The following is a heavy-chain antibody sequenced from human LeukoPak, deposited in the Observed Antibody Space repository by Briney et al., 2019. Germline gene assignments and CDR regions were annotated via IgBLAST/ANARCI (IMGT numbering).Heavy chain of an antibody. CDR2: INPNFGAT. J-gene: IGHJ4*02. CDR1: RCTFTVYY. CDR3: ARDRPVGSRDSSGYADY. V-gene: IGHV1-2*02. D-gene: IGHD3-22*01. Sequence: ASVKVSCKASRCTFTVYYIHWVRQAPGQGLEWMGMINPNFGATNSAKRFQGRVTMTGDTSISTAYMELSRLRSDDTAMYYCARDRPVGSRDSSGYADYWGQGTLVTVSS.